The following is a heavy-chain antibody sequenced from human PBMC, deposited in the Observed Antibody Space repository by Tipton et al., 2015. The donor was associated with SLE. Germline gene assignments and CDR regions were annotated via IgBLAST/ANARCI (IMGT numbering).Heavy chain of an antibody. J-gene: IGHJ3*02. CDR2: IYTSGST. CDR1: GGSISSGSYY. V-gene: IGHV4-61*02. CDR3: AANHDAFDI. Sequence: TLSLTCTVSGGSISSGSYYWSWIRQPAGKGLEWIGRIYTSGSTNYNPSLKSRVTISVDTSKNQFSLKLSSVTAADTAMYYCAANHDAFDIWGQGTMVTVSS. D-gene: IGHD4/OR15-4a*01.